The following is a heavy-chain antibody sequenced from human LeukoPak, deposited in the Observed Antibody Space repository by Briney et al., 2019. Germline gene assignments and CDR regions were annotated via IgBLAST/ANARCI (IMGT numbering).Heavy chain of an antibody. V-gene: IGHV3-7*03. CDR1: GFTFSGYW. Sequence: GGSLRLSCAASGFTFSGYWMSWVRQAPGKGLQWVASIRHDGSEKYYVDSVKGRFTISRDNAKNSLYLQMNSLRAEDTAVYYCARDSRIVVVPAVIPAPFGYWGQGTLVTVSS. D-gene: IGHD2-2*02. CDR3: ARDSRIVVVPAVIPAPFGY. CDR2: IRHDGSEK. J-gene: IGHJ4*02.